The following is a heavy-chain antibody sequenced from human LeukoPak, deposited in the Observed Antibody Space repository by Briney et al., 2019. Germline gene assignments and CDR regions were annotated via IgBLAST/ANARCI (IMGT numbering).Heavy chain of an antibody. J-gene: IGHJ5*02. D-gene: IGHD2-2*01. CDR2: INPNSGGT. CDR1: GYTFTGYY. V-gene: IGHV1-2*02. CDR3: ARILSCSSTSCSGFDP. Sequence: GASVKVSCKASGYTFTGYYMHGVRQAPGQGLEWMGWINPNSGGTNYAQKFQGRVTMTRDTSISTAYMELSRLRSDDTAVYYCARILSCSSTSCSGFDPWGQGTLVTVSS.